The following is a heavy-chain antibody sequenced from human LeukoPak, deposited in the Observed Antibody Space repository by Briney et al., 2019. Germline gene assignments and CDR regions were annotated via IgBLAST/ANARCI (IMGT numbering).Heavy chain of an antibody. Sequence: SETLSLTCTVSGGSISSYYWSWIRQPPGKGLEWIGYIYYSGSTNYNPSLKSRVTISVDTSKNQFSLKLSSVTAADTAVYYCARHGSLSSSPVDYWGQGTLVTVSS. CDR1: GGSISSYY. V-gene: IGHV4-59*08. J-gene: IGHJ4*02. CDR2: IYYSGST. D-gene: IGHD6-13*01. CDR3: ARHGSLSSSPVDY.